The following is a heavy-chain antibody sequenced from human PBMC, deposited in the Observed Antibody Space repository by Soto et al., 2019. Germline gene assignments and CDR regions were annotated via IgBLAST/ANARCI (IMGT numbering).Heavy chain of an antibody. Sequence: GGSLRLSCAASGFNFNSYAMSWVRQAPGKGLEWVSSISGRGDNTYYADSVKGRFTISRDNSKNTLYLQMNTLRAEDTAVYFCAKAMYSYGLIDYWGQGTLVTVSS. CDR3: AKAMYSYGLIDY. D-gene: IGHD5-18*01. CDR2: ISGRGDNT. V-gene: IGHV3-23*01. CDR1: GFNFNSYA. J-gene: IGHJ4*02.